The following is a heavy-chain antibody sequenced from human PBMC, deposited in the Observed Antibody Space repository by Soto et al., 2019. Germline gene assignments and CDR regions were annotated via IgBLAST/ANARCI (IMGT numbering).Heavy chain of an antibody. CDR2: VYYTGST. V-gene: IGHV4-59*01. D-gene: IGHD3-22*01. CDR1: GDSIITVY. CDR3: ARGRTVRNYADDSSDYFYFFDY. Sequence: PSETLSLTCTVSGDSIITVYGSWMRQSPGKELEWIGYVYYTGSTNYNPSLKSRVTISVDRSKNQFSLKLTSANAADTAVYYCARGRTVRNYADDSSDYFYFFDYWGQGTQVTVSS. J-gene: IGHJ4*02.